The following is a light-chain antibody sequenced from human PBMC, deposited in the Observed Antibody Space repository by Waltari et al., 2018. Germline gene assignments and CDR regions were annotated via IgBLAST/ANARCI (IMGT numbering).Light chain of an antibody. J-gene: IGLJ1*01. V-gene: IGLV2-8*01. CDR3: VSYAAGSNYV. CDR1: SGDVGGYNY. CDR2: EAS. Sequence: QSALTQPPSASGSPGQSVTISCTGTSGDVGGYNYVSCYQHHPGPAPQVLVYEASKRPSGVPYRFSGSKSGNTASLTVSGLQGEDEADYYCVSYAAGSNYVFGTGTKVTVL.